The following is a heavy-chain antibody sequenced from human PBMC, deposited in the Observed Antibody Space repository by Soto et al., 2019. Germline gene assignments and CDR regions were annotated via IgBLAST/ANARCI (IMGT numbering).Heavy chain of an antibody. CDR1: GFTFSSYG. Sequence: QVQLVESGGGVVQPGRSLRLSCAASGFTFSSYGMHWVRQAPGKGLEWVAVIWYDGSNKYYADSVKGRFTISRDNSQNTLYLQMNSLRAEDTAVYYCARVPDSSGYYYLDYWGQGTLVTVSS. CDR2: IWYDGSNK. CDR3: ARVPDSSGYYYLDY. V-gene: IGHV3-33*01. D-gene: IGHD3-22*01. J-gene: IGHJ4*02.